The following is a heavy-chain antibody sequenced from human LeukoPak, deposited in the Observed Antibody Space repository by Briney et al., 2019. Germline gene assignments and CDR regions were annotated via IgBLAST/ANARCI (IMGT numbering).Heavy chain of an antibody. V-gene: IGHV3-33*01. CDR2: IWYDGSNK. Sequence: PGGSLRPSCTASGFTFSSNGMHWVRQAPGKGLEWVGIIWYDGSNKYYGDSVKGRFTISRDNSKNTLYLQMNSLRVEDTAVYYCASWETTVTNGFYFDLWGRGTPVTVSS. CDR3: ASWETTVTNGFYFDL. J-gene: IGHJ2*01. D-gene: IGHD4-17*01. CDR1: GFTFSSNG.